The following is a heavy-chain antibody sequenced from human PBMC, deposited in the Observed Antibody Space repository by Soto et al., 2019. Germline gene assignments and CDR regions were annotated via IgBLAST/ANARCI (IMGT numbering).Heavy chain of an antibody. Sequence: GGSLRLSCAASGFTFSSYAMSWVRQAPGKGLEWVSAISGSGGSTYYADSVKGRFTISRDNSKNTLYLQMNSLRAEDTAVYYCARDTRSGVAGYWGQGTLVTVSS. V-gene: IGHV3-23*01. CDR2: ISGSGGST. D-gene: IGHD3-3*01. CDR3: ARDTRSGVAGY. CDR1: GFTFSSYA. J-gene: IGHJ4*02.